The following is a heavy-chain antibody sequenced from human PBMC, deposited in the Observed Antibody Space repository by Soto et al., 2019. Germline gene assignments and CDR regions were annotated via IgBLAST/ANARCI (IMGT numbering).Heavy chain of an antibody. Sequence: GGSLRLSCAASGFPFGENAMSWVRQAPGKGLEWVSGISDSGATTYYADSVRGRFTTSRDNSKNTLYLQMKSLRAEDSASYYCAKEDTSSGSLDYWGQGALVTVSS. V-gene: IGHV3-23*01. CDR3: AKEDTSSGSLDY. CDR1: GFPFGENA. J-gene: IGHJ4*02. CDR2: ISDSGATT. D-gene: IGHD6-19*01.